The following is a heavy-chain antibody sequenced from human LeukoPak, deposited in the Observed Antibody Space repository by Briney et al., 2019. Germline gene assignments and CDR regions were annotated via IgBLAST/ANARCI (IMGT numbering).Heavy chain of an antibody. D-gene: IGHD2-15*01. V-gene: IGHV3-9*01. J-gene: IGHJ4*02. CDR2: ISWNSGSI. CDR1: GFTFDDYA. Sequence: PGRSLRLSCAASGFTFDDYAMHWVRQAPGKGLEWVSSISWNSGSIGYADSVKGRFTISRDNAKNSLYLQMNSLRAEDTAVYYCARGYCRGGSCYSFDYWGQGTLVTVSS. CDR3: ARGYCRGGSCYSFDY.